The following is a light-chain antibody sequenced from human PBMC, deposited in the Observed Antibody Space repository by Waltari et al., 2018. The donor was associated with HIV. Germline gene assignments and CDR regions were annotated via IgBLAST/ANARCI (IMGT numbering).Light chain of an antibody. CDR1: QGISNY. Sequence: DIQMTQSPSSLSASVGDRVIITCQASQGISNYLNWYQQKPGKAPKLLIYPASSLERGVPSRFSGSGSGTDFTFTISSLQHEDIATYYCQQSDNLPLTFGGGTRVEIK. J-gene: IGKJ4*01. V-gene: IGKV1-33*01. CDR3: QQSDNLPLT. CDR2: PAS.